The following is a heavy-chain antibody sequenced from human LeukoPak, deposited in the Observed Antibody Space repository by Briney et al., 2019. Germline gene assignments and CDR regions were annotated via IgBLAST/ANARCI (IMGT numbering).Heavy chain of an antibody. CDR1: GVSISSYY. J-gene: IGHJ6*02. Sequence: PSETLSLTCTVSGVSISSYYWSWIRQPPGKGLEWIGYIYYSGSTNYNPSLKSRVTISVDTSKNQFSLKLSSVTAADTAVYYCARDYYDFWSGYYQGYGMDVWGQGTTVTVSS. CDR2: IYYSGST. V-gene: IGHV4-59*01. D-gene: IGHD3-3*01. CDR3: ARDYYDFWSGYYQGYGMDV.